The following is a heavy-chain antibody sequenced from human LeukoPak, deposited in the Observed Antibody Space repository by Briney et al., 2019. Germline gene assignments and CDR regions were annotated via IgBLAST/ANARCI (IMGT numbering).Heavy chain of an antibody. CDR2: IKQDGSEK. J-gene: IGHJ6*02. V-gene: IGHV3-7*01. D-gene: IGHD2-15*01. Sequence: GGSLRVSCAASGFTFSNYWISWVRQAPGKGLEWVANIKQDGSEKCYVDSVKGRFTISRDNAKNSLYLQMNSLRAEDTAVYYCARDRWELLSNSYHYCGLDVWGQGTTVTVSS. CDR1: GFTFSNYW. CDR3: ARDRWELLSNSYHYCGLDV.